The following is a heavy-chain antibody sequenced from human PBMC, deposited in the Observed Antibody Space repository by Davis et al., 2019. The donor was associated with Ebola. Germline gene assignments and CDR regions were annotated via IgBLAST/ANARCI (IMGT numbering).Heavy chain of an antibody. CDR3: ARDGPNYDVDY. V-gene: IGHV3-23*01. CDR1: GLNFSHYA. J-gene: IGHJ4*02. D-gene: IGHD3-22*01. Sequence: GGSLRLSCAASGLNFSHYAMTWVRQAPGKGLEWVSSISGSGKTTYYADSVEGRFTISRDNSKNTLSLQMNSLRVDDTAVYFCARDGPNYDVDYWGQGTLVTVSA. CDR2: ISGSGKTT.